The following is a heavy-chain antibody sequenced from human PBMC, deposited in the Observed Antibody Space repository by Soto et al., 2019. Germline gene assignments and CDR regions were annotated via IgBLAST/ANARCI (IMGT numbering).Heavy chain of an antibody. CDR1: GGSISSYY. CDR3: ARDLVGMYYYYYGMDV. J-gene: IGHJ6*02. V-gene: IGHV4-4*07. Sequence: SETLSLPCTVSGGSISSYYWSWIRQPAGKGLEWIGRIYTSGSTNYNPSLKSRVTMSVDTSKNQFSLKLSSVTAADTAVYYCARDLVGMYYYYYGMDVWGQGTTVTVSS. CDR2: IYTSGST. D-gene: IGHD1-1*01.